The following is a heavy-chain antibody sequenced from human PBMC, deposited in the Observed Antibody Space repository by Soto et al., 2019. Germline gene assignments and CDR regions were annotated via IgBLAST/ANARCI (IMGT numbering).Heavy chain of an antibody. CDR3: ARDTGGRDFWSGYYTGHFDY. Sequence: QVQLVESGGGLVKPGGSLRLSCAASGFTFSDYYMSWIRQAPGKGLEGVSYISSSSSYTNYADSVKGRFTISRDNAKNSLYLQMNSLRAEDTAVYYCARDTGGRDFWSGYYTGHFDYWGQGTLVTVSS. D-gene: IGHD3-3*01. CDR2: ISSSSSYT. J-gene: IGHJ4*02. V-gene: IGHV3-11*06. CDR1: GFTFSDYY.